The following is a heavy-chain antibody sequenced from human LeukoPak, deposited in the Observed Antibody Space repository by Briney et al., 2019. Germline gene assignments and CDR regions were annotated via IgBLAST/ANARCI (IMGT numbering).Heavy chain of an antibody. D-gene: IGHD5-18*01. CDR3: ARGIDGYSYGYYGY. J-gene: IGHJ4*02. CDR2: INHRGST. Sequence: SETLSLTCAVYGGSFSGYYWSWIRQPPGKGLELIGEINHRGSTNYNPSLKSRVTISVDTSKKQSSLKLSAVTAADTAVYYCARGIDGYSYGYYGYWGQGTLVTVSS. V-gene: IGHV4-34*01. CDR1: GGSFSGYY.